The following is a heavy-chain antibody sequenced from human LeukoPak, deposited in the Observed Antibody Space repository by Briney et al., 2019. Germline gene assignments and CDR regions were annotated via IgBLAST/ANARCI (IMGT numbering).Heavy chain of an antibody. CDR2: IYYSGST. D-gene: IGHD3-22*01. V-gene: IGHV4-59*08. J-gene: IGHJ5*02. Sequence: PSETLSLTCTVSGGSISSYYWSWIRQPPGKGLEWIGYIYYSGSTNYNPPLKSRVTISVDTSKNQFSLKLSSVTAADTAVYYCARRMYYYDSSGYGGYWLDPWGQGTLVTVSS. CDR1: GGSISSYY. CDR3: ARRMYYYDSSGYGGYWLDP.